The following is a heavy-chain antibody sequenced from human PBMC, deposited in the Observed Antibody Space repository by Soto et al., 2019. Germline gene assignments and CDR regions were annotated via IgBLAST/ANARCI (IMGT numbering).Heavy chain of an antibody. J-gene: IGHJ5*02. CDR1: GYNFTTYS. Sequence: QVQLLQSGAEVKKPGASVKVSCKTSGYNFTTYSVHWLRQAPGQSLEWVAWINPGNENTKYSQKLQGRVTITRATSANTLTMELTRLKFAVTAVLYSARAGGLTETAHPVGLFRPWGQGTMVIVSP. D-gene: IGHD4-17*01. CDR3: ARAGGLTETAHPVGLFRP. CDR2: INPGNENT. V-gene: IGHV1-3*01.